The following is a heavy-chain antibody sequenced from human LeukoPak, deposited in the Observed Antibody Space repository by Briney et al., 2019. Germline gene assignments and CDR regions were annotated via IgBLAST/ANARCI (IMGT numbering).Heavy chain of an antibody. D-gene: IGHD4-17*01. V-gene: IGHV4-59*12. J-gene: IGHJ4*02. CDR3: ARDAPYGDYII. Sequence: SETLSLTCTVSGGSISSYYWSWIRQPPGKGLEWIGYIYYSGSTNYNPSLKSRVTISVDTSKNQFSLKLSSVTAADTAVYCCARDAPYGDYIIWGQGTLVTVSS. CDR2: IYYSGST. CDR1: GGSISSYY.